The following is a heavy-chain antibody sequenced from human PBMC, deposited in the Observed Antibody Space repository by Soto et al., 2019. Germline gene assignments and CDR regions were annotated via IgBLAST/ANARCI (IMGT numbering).Heavy chain of an antibody. J-gene: IGHJ4*02. V-gene: IGHV1-18*04. CDR1: GYTFTSYG. Sequence: GASVKVSCKASGYTFTSYGISWVRQAPGQGLEGMGWISAYNGNTNYAQKLRGRVTMPTDTSTSTAYMELRSLRSDDTAVYYCARVRGAEYSSSWYVRGDSNPHFDYWGQGTLVTVSS. D-gene: IGHD6-13*01. CDR3: ARVRGAEYSSSWYVRGDSNPHFDY. CDR2: ISAYNGNT.